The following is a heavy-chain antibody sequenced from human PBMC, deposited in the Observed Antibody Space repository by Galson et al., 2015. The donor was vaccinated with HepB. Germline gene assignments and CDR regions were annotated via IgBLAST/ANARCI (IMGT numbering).Heavy chain of an antibody. CDR3: AKDGVADSGWYSDY. D-gene: IGHD6-19*01. J-gene: IGHJ4*02. CDR2: ISSSGDLR. Sequence: SLRLSCAASGFTFSSYWMSWVRQAPGKGLQWLSIISSSGDLRRYADSVKGRFTISRDNSKSALYLQMNSLTADDTAVYYCAKDGVADSGWYSDYWGQGTLVTVSS. V-gene: IGHV3-23*01. CDR1: GFTFSSYW.